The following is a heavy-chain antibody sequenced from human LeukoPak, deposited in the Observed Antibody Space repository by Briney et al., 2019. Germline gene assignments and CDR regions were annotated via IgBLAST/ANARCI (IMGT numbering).Heavy chain of an antibody. CDR3: AKEGAYPIITYDS. Sequence: PGGSLRLSCAASGFTFSSYWMNWVRQAPGKGLEWVANIKRDGNEKNYVDSVRGRFSISRDNAKNSLYLQMDSLRAEDTAVYYCAKEGAYPIITYDSWGQGALVTVSS. CDR1: GFTFSSYW. V-gene: IGHV3-7*01. D-gene: IGHD3-10*01. CDR2: IKRDGNEK. J-gene: IGHJ5*01.